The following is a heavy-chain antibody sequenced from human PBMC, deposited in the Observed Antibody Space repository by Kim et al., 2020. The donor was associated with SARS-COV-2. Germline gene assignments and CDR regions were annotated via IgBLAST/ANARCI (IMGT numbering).Heavy chain of an antibody. CDR2: INPNSGGT. CDR1: GYTFTGYY. Sequence: ASVKVSCKASGYTFTGYYMHWVRQAPGQGLEWMGWINPNSGGTNYAQKFQGRVTMTRDTSISTAYMELSRLSSDDTAVYYFAGGWRPGWLRKPDEYFRHWGQG. V-gene: IGHV1-2*02. J-gene: IGHJ1*01. D-gene: IGHD5-12*01. CDR3: AGGWRPGWLRKPDEYFRH.